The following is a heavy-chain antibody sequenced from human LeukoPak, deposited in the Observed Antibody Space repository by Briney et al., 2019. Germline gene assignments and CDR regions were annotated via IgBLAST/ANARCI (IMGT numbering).Heavy chain of an antibody. V-gene: IGHV4-59*12. CDR1: GGSISSYY. D-gene: IGHD6-13*01. CDR2: IYYSGST. CDR3: ARGSSSWSFDY. Sequence: SESLSLTCTVSGGSISSYYWSWIRQPPGKGLEWIGYIYYSGSTNYNPSLKSRVTISVDTSKNQFSLKLSSVTAADTAVYYCARGSSSWSFDYWGQGTLVTVSS. J-gene: IGHJ4*02.